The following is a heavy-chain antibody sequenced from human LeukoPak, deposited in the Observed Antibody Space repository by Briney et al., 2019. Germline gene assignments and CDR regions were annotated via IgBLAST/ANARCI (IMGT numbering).Heavy chain of an antibody. CDR3: ARDSPLRYDSSGYYPDY. CDR2: IRISSSYI. V-gene: IGHV3-21*01. J-gene: IGHJ4*02. CDR1: GFTFRGNT. D-gene: IGHD3-22*01. Sequence: GGSRRLSWAPPGFTFRGNTGTWAPQAQGKGLGWVSPIRISSSYIYYADSVKGRFTISRDNAKNSLYLQMNSLRAEDTAVYYCARDSPLRYDSSGYYPDYWGQGTLVTVSS.